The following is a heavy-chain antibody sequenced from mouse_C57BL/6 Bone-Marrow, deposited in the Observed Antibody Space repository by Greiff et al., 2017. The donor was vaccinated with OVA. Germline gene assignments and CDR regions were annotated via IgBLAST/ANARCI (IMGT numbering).Heavy chain of an antibody. J-gene: IGHJ3*01. Sequence: EVQLQQSGPGLVKPSQSLSLTCSVTGYSITSGYYWNWIRQFPGNKLEWMGYISYDGSNNYNPSLKNRISITRDTSKNQFFLKLNSVTTEDTATYYCARDHGAYYGSSSPYWGQGTLVTVSA. CDR1: GYSITSGYY. CDR3: ARDHGAYYGSSSPY. CDR2: ISYDGSN. D-gene: IGHD1-1*01. V-gene: IGHV3-6*01.